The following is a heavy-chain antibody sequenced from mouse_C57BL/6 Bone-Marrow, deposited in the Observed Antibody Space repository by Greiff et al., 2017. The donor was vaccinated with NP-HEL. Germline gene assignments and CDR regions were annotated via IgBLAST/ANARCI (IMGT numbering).Heavy chain of an antibody. Sequence: EVKVVESGGGLVKPGGSLKLSCAASGFTFSSYAMSWVRQTPEKRLEWVATISDGGSYTYYPDNVKGRFTISRDNAKNNLYLQMSHLKSEDTAMYYCVRDRGWLLRYWYFDVWGTGTTVTVSS. CDR1: GFTFSSYA. CDR3: VRDRGWLLRYWYFDV. CDR2: ISDGGSYT. V-gene: IGHV5-4*01. J-gene: IGHJ1*03. D-gene: IGHD2-3*01.